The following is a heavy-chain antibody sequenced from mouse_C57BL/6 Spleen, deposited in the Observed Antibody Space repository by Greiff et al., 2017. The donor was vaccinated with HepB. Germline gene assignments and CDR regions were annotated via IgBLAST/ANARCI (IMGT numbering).Heavy chain of an antibody. J-gene: IGHJ4*01. D-gene: IGHD1-1*01. CDR3: ARGGGSIYAMDY. V-gene: IGHV3-6*01. CDR1: GYSITSGYY. Sequence: EVQLQESGPGLVKPSQSLSLTCSVTGYSITSGYYWNWIRQFPGNKLEWMGYISYDGSNNYNPSLKNRISITRDTSKNQFFLKLNSVTTEDTATYYCARGGGSIYAMDYWGQGTSVTVSS. CDR2: ISYDGSN.